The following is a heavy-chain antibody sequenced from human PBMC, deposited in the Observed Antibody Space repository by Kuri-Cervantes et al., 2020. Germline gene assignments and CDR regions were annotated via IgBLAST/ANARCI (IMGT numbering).Heavy chain of an antibody. CDR3: ARDRSGYYDSSGYYKAPEYFQH. CDR1: GGSFSDYY. V-gene: IGHV4-34*01. CDR2: INHSGST. Sequence: GSLRLSCAVYGGSFSDYYWTWIRQPPGKGLEWIGEINHSGSTNYNPSLKSRVTISVDTSKNQFSLKLSSVTAADTAVYYCARDRSGYYDSSGYYKAPEYFQHWGQGTLVTVSS. J-gene: IGHJ1*01. D-gene: IGHD3-22*01.